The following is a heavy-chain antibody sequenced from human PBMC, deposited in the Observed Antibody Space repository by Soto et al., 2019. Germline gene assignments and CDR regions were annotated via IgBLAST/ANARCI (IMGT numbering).Heavy chain of an antibody. CDR2: MNPNSGDT. J-gene: IGHJ4*02. CDR3: ARVGGNWNDDYFDY. V-gene: IGHV1-8*01. Sequence: QVQLVQSGAEVKKPGASVKVSWKASGYTYSDHDINWVRQASGQGPEWLGWMNPNSGDTGYAQNFQGRVTMTRDTSKRTAYMELSSLRSEDTAVYYCARVGGNWNDDYFDYWGQGTLVTVSS. D-gene: IGHD1-1*01. CDR1: GYTYSDHD.